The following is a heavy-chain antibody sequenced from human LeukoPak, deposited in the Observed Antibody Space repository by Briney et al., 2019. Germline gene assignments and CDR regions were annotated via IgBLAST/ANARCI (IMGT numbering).Heavy chain of an antibody. CDR1: GCPFTNYA. CDR2: INTNTGNP. CDR3: ARGPAPPLRFLEWLPDYYYYGMDV. V-gene: IGHV7-4-1*02. D-gene: IGHD3-3*01. J-gene: IGHJ6*02. Sequence: ASVKVSCKASGCPFTNYAYHWVRQAPGQGLEWMGWINTNTGNPTYAQGFTGRFVFSLDTSVSTAYLQISSLKAEDTAVYYCARGPAPPLRFLEWLPDYYYYGMDVWGQGTTVTVSS.